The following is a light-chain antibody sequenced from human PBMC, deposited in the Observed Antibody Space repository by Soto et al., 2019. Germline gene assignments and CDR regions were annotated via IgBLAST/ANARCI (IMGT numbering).Light chain of an antibody. J-gene: IGKJ3*01. CDR2: AAS. Sequence: DIQMTQSPSSLSASVGDRVTITCRASQSISSYLNWYQQKPGKAPKLLIYAASSLQSGVPSRFSGSGSGTDFTLTISSLQPEDFATYYCQQRYSTPFTFGHGTKVDI. CDR1: QSISSY. V-gene: IGKV1-39*01. CDR3: QQRYSTPFT.